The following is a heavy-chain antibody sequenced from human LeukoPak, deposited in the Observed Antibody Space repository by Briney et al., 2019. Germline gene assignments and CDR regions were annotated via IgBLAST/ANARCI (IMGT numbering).Heavy chain of an antibody. Sequence: GGSLRLSCAASGFTFSSYTMNWVRQAPGKGLEWVSYISSRSSTIYYADSVKGRFTISRDNAKNSLYLQMNSLRAEDTAVYYCARWQSGYYGCWGQGTLVTVSS. J-gene: IGHJ4*02. CDR2: ISSRSSTI. V-gene: IGHV3-48*01. CDR1: GFTFSSYT. D-gene: IGHD3-3*01. CDR3: ARWQSGYYGC.